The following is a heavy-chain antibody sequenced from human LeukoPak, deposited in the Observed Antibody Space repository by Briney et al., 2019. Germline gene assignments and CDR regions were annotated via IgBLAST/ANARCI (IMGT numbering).Heavy chain of an antibody. Sequence: ASVKVSCKASGYTFTSYGISWVRQAPGQGLEWMGWISAYNGNTNYAQKLQGRVTMTTDTSTSTAYMELRSLRSDDTAVYYCARTEGGYSYGYNYYYYYMDVWGKGTTVTVSS. CDR3: ARTEGGYSYGYNYYYYYMDV. D-gene: IGHD5-18*01. J-gene: IGHJ6*03. CDR1: GYTFTSYG. CDR2: ISAYNGNT. V-gene: IGHV1-18*01.